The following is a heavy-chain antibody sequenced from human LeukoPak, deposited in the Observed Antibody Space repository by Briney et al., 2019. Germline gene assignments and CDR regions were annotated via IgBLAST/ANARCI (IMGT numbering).Heavy chain of an antibody. CDR3: ALSATNYFDY. J-gene: IGHJ4*02. V-gene: IGHV4-39*01. Sequence: KPSETLSLTCTVSGGSISSNYWAWIRQPPGKGLEWIANIYYTGSTYYNPSLKNRVTISVDTSKNQFSLKLSSVTAADTAVYYCALSATNYFDYWGQGTLVTVSS. CDR2: IYYTGST. D-gene: IGHD2-15*01. CDR1: GGSISSNY.